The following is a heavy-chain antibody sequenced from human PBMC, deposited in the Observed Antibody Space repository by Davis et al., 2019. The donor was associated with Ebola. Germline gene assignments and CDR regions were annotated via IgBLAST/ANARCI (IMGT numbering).Heavy chain of an antibody. CDR1: GFTFSSYA. V-gene: IGHV3-30-3*01. J-gene: IGHJ4*02. CDR2: ISYDGSNK. CDR3: AGMTLSFDY. Sequence: GESLKISCAASGFTFSSYAMHWVRQAPGKGLEWVAVISYDGSNKYYADSVKGRFTISRDNSKNTLYLQMNSLRAEDTAVYYCAGMTLSFDYWGQGTLVTVSS.